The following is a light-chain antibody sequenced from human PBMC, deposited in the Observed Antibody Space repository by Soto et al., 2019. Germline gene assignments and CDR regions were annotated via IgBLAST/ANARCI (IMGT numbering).Light chain of an antibody. Sequence: EIVMTQSPATLSVSPGERATLSCRASQSVSSNLAWYQQKPGQAPRLLIYGASTRATGIPARFSGSGSGTEFTLTISSLQSEDXAVXXXXXYXNWXPXTFGGGTKVEIK. CDR1: QSVSSN. V-gene: IGKV3-15*01. CDR3: XXYXNWXPXT. J-gene: IGKJ4*01. CDR2: GAS.